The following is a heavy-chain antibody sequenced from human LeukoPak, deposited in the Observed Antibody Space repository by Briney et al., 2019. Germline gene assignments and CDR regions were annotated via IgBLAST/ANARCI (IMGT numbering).Heavy chain of an antibody. J-gene: IGHJ4*02. V-gene: IGHV4-59*02. Sequence: SETLSLTCTISGGSVSDYYWSWIRQSPGKGLEWIGYIYHTGSTSYSPSLKSRVTISADTSQNQFSLKLSSVTAADTAVYYCASRKLGNDFWGQGTLVTVSS. D-gene: IGHD7-27*01. CDR3: ASRKLGNDF. CDR1: GGSVSDYY. CDR2: IYHTGST.